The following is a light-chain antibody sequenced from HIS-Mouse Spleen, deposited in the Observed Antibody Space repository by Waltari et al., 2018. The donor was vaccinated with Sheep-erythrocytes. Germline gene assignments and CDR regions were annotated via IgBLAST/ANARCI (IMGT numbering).Light chain of an antibody. V-gene: IGKV4-1*01. CDR3: QQYYSTPFT. CDR2: WAS. J-gene: IGKJ3*01. CDR1: QSFLYNSNNKTY. Sequence: DIVMTQSPDSLAVSLGERATSHCKSSQSFLYNSNNKTYLAWYQQKPGQPPKLIIYWASTRESGVPDRFSGSGSGTDFTLTISSLQAEDVAVYYCQQYYSTPFTFGPGTKVDIK.